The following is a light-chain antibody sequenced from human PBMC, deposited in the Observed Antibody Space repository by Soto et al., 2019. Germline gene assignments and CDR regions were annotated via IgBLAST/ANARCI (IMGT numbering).Light chain of an antibody. Sequence: QSALTQPASVSGSPGQSITISCTGTSSDVGGYNYVSWYQQHPGKAPKLMIYEVSNRPSGVSNRFSGSKSGNTASLNITGLQAEDGADYYSSSYTSSSTPYVFGTGTKLTVL. CDR2: EVS. CDR1: SSDVGGYNY. CDR3: SSYTSSSTPYV. J-gene: IGLJ1*01. V-gene: IGLV2-14*01.